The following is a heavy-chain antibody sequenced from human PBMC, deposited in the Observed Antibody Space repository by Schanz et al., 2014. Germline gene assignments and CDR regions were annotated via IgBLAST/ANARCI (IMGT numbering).Heavy chain of an antibody. Sequence: EVQLVESGGGLVQPGGSLRLSCSASGFTFSIYAMHWVRQAPGKGLEYVSAISHDGYSTYYADSVKGRFTISRDNAKNSLFLHMNSLRAEDTAVYFCAKIERNEDWGQGTLVTVSS. D-gene: IGHD1-1*01. CDR2: ISHDGYST. CDR3: AKIERNED. CDR1: GFTFSIYA. J-gene: IGHJ4*02. V-gene: IGHV3-64D*06.